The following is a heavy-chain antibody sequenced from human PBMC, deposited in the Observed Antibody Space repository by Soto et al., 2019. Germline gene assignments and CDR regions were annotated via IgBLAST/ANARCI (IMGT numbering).Heavy chain of an antibody. CDR3: TTTRAPRQQLVRGTFDDY. D-gene: IGHD6-13*01. CDR2: IKSKTDGGTT. V-gene: IGHV3-15*07. CDR1: GFTFSNAW. J-gene: IGHJ4*02. Sequence: GGSLRLSCAASGFTFSNAWMNWVRQAPGKGLEWVGRIKSKTDGGTTDYAAPVKGRFTISRDDSKNTLYLQMNSLKTEDTAVYYCTTTRAPRQQLVRGTFDDYWGQVTLVTVSS.